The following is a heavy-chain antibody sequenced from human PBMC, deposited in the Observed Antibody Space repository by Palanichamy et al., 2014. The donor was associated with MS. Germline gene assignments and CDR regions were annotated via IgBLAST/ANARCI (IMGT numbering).Heavy chain of an antibody. Sequence: QVQLVQSGSELKKPGASVKVSCKASGYTFTSYAMNWVRQAPGQGLEWMGWINTNTGNPTCAQGVTGRLVFSLDTSVSTAYLQISSLKAEDTAVYYCARQRGVEMATISRYGYFQHWGQGTLVTVSS. CDR3: ARQRGVEMATISRYGYFQH. J-gene: IGHJ1*01. V-gene: IGHV7-4-1*02. CDR1: GYTFTSYA. D-gene: IGHD5-24*01. CDR2: INTNTGNP.